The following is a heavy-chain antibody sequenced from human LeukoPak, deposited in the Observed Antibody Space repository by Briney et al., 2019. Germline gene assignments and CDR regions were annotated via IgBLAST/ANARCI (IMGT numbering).Heavy chain of an antibody. J-gene: IGHJ4*02. D-gene: IGHD6-19*01. Sequence: GGSLRLSCAASGFTFSSYAMSWVRQAPGKGLEWVSAISGSGGSTYYADSVKGRFTISRDNSKNTLYLQMNSLRAEDTAVYYCARGVAGTGIGDYWGQGTLVTVSS. CDR2: ISGSGGST. CDR1: GFTFSSYA. CDR3: ARGVAGTGIGDY. V-gene: IGHV3-23*01.